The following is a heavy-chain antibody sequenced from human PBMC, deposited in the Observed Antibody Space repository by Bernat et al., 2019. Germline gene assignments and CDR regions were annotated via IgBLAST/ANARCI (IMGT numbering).Heavy chain of an antibody. CDR3: VRNFGNKTTFGVYMVPYGWFDP. V-gene: IGHV3-35*01. Sequence: EVQLVESGGGLVQPGGSLRLSCAASGFTFSNSDMNWVHQAPGKGLEGVSGVSWNGSRAHYADSVKGRFIISRDNSRNTLYLQTNSLRAEDTAVYYCVRNFGNKTTFGVYMVPYGWFDPWGQGTLVTV. J-gene: IGHJ5*02. CDR2: VSWNGSRA. CDR1: GFTFSNSD. D-gene: IGHD3-3*01.